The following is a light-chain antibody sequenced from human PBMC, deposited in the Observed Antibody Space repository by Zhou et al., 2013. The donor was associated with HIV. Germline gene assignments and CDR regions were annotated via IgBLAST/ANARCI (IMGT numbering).Light chain of an antibody. V-gene: IGKV1-39*01. J-gene: IGKJ2*01. CDR2: ATS. CDR1: QTISNY. Sequence: DIQMTQSPSSLSASVGDRVTISCRASQTISNYLTWFQQKPGKAPKLLIFATSRLQSGVPSRFSGSGSGTEFTLTINSLQPEDFATYYCQQTYSTPYTFGQGPSWRSN. CDR3: QQTYSTPYT.